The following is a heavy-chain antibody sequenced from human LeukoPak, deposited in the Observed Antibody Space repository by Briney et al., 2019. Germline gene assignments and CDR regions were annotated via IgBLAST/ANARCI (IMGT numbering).Heavy chain of an antibody. Sequence: GVSLRLSCAASGFTFSSYAMSWVRQAPGKGLEWVSAISGSGGSTYYADSVKGRFTISRDNSKNTLYLQMNSLRAEDTAVYYFAKARFLEHDYWGQGTMVTVSS. V-gene: IGHV3-23*01. D-gene: IGHD3-3*01. CDR1: GFTFSSYA. J-gene: IGHJ4*02. CDR3: AKARFLEHDY. CDR2: ISGSGGST.